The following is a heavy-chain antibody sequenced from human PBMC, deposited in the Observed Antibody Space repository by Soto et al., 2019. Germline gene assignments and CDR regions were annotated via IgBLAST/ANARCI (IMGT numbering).Heavy chain of an antibody. V-gene: IGHV1-2*04. CDR1: GYTFTGYC. D-gene: IGHD6-6*01. CDR3: ARDYYSSSSGRGYGMDV. CDR2: INPNSGGT. Sequence: ASVKVSCKASGYTFTGYCMHWVRQAPGQGLEWMGWINPNSGGTNYAQKFQGWVTMTRDTSISTAYMELSRLRSDDTAVYYCARDYYSSSSGRGYGMDVWGQGTTVTVSS. J-gene: IGHJ6*02.